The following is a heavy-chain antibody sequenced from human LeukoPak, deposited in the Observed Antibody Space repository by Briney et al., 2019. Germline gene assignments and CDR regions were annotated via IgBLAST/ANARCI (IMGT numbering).Heavy chain of an antibody. CDR3: ARGRYYDILTGYYPARTRHYYFDY. CDR1: GYTFTSYG. D-gene: IGHD3-9*01. CDR2: ISAYNGKT. J-gene: IGHJ4*02. Sequence: ASVKVSCKASGYTFTSYGISWVRQAPGQGLEWMGWISAYNGKTNYAQKLQGRVTMTTDTSTSTAYMELSSLRSEDTAVYYCARGRYYDILTGYYPARTRHYYFDYWGQGTLVTVSS. V-gene: IGHV1-18*01.